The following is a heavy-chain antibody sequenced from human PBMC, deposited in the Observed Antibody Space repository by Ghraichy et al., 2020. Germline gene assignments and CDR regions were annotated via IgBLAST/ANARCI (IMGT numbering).Heavy chain of an antibody. Sequence: SETLSLTCTVSGDSISGYYWSWIRQPPGKGLEWIGYIYSSGSTNVNPSLKSRVTISVDTSKNQFSLKLNSVTAAATAVYYCARDSYTSTGYPPWFDPWGQGTLVTVSP. CDR3: ARDSYTSTGYPPWFDP. CDR1: GDSISGYY. V-gene: IGHV4-59*01. CDR2: IYSSGST. D-gene: IGHD6-13*01. J-gene: IGHJ5*02.